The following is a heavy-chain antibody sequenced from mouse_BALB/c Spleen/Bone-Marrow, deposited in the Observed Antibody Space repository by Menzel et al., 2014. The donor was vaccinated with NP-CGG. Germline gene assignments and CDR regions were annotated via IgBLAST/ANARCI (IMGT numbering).Heavy chain of an antibody. J-gene: IGHJ2*01. Sequence: VKLVESGAELVRPGTSVKVSCKASGYAFTNYLIGWVKQRPGQGLEWIGVINPGSGGTNYNEKFEGKATLTADKSSSSAYMQLISLTADDSAGYFCARREEYDLDYWGQGTPLTVSS. CDR2: INPGSGGT. D-gene: IGHD2-14*01. V-gene: IGHV1-54*01. CDR3: ARREEYDLDY. CDR1: GYAFTNYL.